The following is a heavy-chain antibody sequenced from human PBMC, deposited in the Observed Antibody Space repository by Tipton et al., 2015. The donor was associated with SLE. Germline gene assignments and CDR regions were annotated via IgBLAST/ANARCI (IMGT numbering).Heavy chain of an antibody. J-gene: IGHJ6*02. V-gene: IGHV4-30-4*02. D-gene: IGHD2-15*01. CDR1: GDSISSGDYY. CDR2: IHYSGST. Sequence: TLSLTCIVSGDSISSGDYYWSWIWQPPGKGLEWIGNIHYSGSTYYNPSLKSRGTISVDTSKNQFSLKLSSVTAADTAVYYCARDVTVAYFGMDVWGQGTTVTVSS. CDR3: ARDVTVAYFGMDV.